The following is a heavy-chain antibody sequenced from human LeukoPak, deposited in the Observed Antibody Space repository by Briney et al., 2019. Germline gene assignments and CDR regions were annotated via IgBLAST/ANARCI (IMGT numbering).Heavy chain of an antibody. CDR2: VTDRGNV. CDR1: GGSFSGHY. D-gene: IGHD3-3*01. CDR3: ARDKDFWA. J-gene: IGHJ5*02. V-gene: IGHV4-34*01. Sequence: SETLSLTCAVYGGSFSGHYWTWIRQPPGKGLEWIGEVTDRGNVNYNPSLRSRVTISVDTSKNQFSLKLSSVTAADTAVYYCARDKDFWAWGQGTLVTVSS.